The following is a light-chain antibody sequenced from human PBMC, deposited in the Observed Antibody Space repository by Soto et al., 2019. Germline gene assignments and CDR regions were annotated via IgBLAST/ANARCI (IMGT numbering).Light chain of an antibody. CDR3: QQSYSTRYT. CDR1: QSISSY. Sequence: DIQMTQSPSSLSVSVGDRVTITCRASQSISSYLNWYQQKPGKAPKLLIYASSNLQSGVPSRFSGSGSGTDFTLPISSLQPEDFATYSCQQSYSTRYTFGQGTKLEIK. V-gene: IGKV1-39*01. CDR2: ASS. J-gene: IGKJ2*01.